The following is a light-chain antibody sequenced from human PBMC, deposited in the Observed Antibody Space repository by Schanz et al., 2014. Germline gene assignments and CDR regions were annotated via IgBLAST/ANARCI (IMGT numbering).Light chain of an antibody. J-gene: IGLJ1*01. Sequence: QSVLTQPPSVSGAPGQRVTISCTGSSSNLGASYDVQWYQQLPGTAPKLLVYGNSNRPSGVPDRFSGSKSGTSASLAITGLQAEDEADYYCQSYDSSLSGYVFGTGTKLTVL. CDR3: QSYDSSLSGYV. V-gene: IGLV1-40*01. CDR2: GNS. CDR1: SSNLGASYD.